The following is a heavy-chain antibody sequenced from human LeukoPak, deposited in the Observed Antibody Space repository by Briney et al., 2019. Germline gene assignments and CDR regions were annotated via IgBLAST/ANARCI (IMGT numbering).Heavy chain of an antibody. CDR3: ARWEEYYYDNTHAFDI. V-gene: IGHV1-2*02. Sequence: ASVKVSCKASGYTFTGYYMHWVRQAPGQGLEWMGWINPNSGGTNYAQKFQGRVTMTRDTTISTAYMELSRLRSDETAVYYCARWEEYYYDNTHAFDIWGQGTMVTVSS. D-gene: IGHD3-22*01. J-gene: IGHJ3*02. CDR1: GYTFTGYY. CDR2: INPNSGGT.